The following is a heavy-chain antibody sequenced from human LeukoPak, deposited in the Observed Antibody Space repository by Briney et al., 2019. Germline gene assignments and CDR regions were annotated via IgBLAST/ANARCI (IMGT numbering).Heavy chain of an antibody. J-gene: IGHJ5*02. D-gene: IGHD3-3*01. CDR2: IYYSGST. V-gene: IGHV4-31*03. CDR3: ARVGVTIFGVVDH. Sequence: SETLSLTCTVSGGSISSGGYYWSWIRQHPGKGLEWIGYIYYSGSTYYNPSLKSRVTISVDTSKNQFSLKLSSVTAADTAVYCCARVGVTIFGVVDHWGQGTLVTVSS. CDR1: GGSISSGGYY.